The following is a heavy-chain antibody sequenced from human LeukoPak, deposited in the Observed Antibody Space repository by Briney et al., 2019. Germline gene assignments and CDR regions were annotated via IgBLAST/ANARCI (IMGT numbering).Heavy chain of an antibody. CDR1: GYTFTGYY. V-gene: IGHV1-18*04. CDR3: ARERQDLKRMVRGVISHPSFNYYGMDV. J-gene: IGHJ6*02. D-gene: IGHD3-10*01. CDR2: ISAYNGNT. Sequence: GASVKVSCKASGYTFTGYYMHWVRQAPGQGLEWMGWISAYNGNTNYAQKLQGRFTMTTDTSTSTAYMELRSLRSDDTAVYYCARERQDLKRMVRGVISHPSFNYYGMDVWGQGTTVTVSS.